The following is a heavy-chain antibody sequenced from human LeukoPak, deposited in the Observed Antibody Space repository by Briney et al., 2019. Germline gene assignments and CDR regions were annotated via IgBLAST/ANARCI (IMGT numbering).Heavy chain of an antibody. V-gene: IGHV1-2*02. CDR1: GYTFTGYY. J-gene: IGHJ5*02. CDR3: ARGGSRYGGNNWFDP. Sequence: GASVKVSCKASGYTFTGYYMHWVRQAPGQGLEWMGWINPNSGGTNYAQKFQGRVTVTRDTSISTAYMELSRLRSDDTAVYYCARGGSRYGGNNWFDPWGQGTLVTVSS. D-gene: IGHD3-16*01. CDR2: INPNSGGT.